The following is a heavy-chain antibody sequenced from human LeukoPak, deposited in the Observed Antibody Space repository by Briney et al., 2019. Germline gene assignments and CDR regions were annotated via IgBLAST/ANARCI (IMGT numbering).Heavy chain of an antibody. J-gene: IGHJ4*02. CDR3: AAAYRYFYDRGGYFDY. D-gene: IGHD3-22*01. V-gene: IGHV1-58*02. CDR2: IVVGSGNT. Sequence: SVKVSCKASGFTFTTSAMQWVRPARGQRLEWIGWIVVGSGNTNYAQKFQEGVTITRDMSTSTAYMELSSLRSEDTAVYYCAAAYRYFYDRGGYFDYWGQGTLVTVSS. CDR1: GFTFTTSA.